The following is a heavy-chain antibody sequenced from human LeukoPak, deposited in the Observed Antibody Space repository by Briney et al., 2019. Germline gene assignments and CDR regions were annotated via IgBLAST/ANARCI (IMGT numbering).Heavy chain of an antibody. D-gene: IGHD6-13*01. CDR3: AKAVGIAPERLPGDY. CDR2: ISSSGGTK. Sequence: GGSLRLSRAASGFTFSSYEMNWVRQAPGKGLEWVSQISSSGGTKYYADFVKGRFTISRDNAKNSVYLQMNSLRAEDTAVYYCAKAVGIAPERLPGDYWGQGTLVTVSS. J-gene: IGHJ4*02. V-gene: IGHV3-48*03. CDR1: GFTFSSYE.